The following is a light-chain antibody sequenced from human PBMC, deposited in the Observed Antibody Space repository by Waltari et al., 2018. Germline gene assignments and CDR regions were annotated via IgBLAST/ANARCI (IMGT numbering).Light chain of an antibody. CDR1: VLTKKY. J-gene: IGLJ3*02. Sequence: SYELTQPSSVSVSPGQTARITCSGDVLTKKYARWFQQKPGQAPVLVIYKDSERPSGIPKRFSGCSSGTTGTLTISWGQVEDEAACYCYSAADYRGVFGGGTKLAVL. CDR3: YSAADYRGV. CDR2: KDS. V-gene: IGLV3-27*01.